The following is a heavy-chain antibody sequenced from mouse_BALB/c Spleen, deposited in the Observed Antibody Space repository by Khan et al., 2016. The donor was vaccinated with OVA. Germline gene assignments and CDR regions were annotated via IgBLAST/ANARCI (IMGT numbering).Heavy chain of an antibody. D-gene: IGHD2-1*01. CDR3: ARYGNYEGSYYFDY. Sequence: EVELVESGPSLVKPSQTLSLTCSVTGDSITSGYWNWIRKFPGNKLEYMGYITYSGSTYYNPSLKSRITITRDTSKNQYYLQLKSVTTEDTATYYCARYGNYEGSYYFDYWGQGTTLTVSS. V-gene: IGHV3-8*02. J-gene: IGHJ2*01. CDR2: ITYSGST. CDR1: GDSITSGY.